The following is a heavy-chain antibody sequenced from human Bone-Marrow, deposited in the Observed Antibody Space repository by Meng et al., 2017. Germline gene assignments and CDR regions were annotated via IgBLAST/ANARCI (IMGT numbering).Heavy chain of an antibody. Sequence: QVQLQESGPGLVKPSQTLSLTCTVDGGPISSGGYYWSWIRQHPGKGLEWIGYIYYSGGTYYNPSLKSLVTISVDTSKNQFSLKLSSVTAADTAVYYCAREASPEYYFDYWGQGTLVTVSS. D-gene: IGHD1-14*01. V-gene: IGHV4-31*01. J-gene: IGHJ4*02. CDR3: AREASPEYYFDY. CDR2: IYYSGGT. CDR1: GGPISSGGYY.